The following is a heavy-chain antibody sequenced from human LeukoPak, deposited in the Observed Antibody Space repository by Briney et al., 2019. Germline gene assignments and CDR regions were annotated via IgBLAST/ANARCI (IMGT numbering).Heavy chain of an antibody. CDR2: ISSGGDYL. Sequence: GRSLRLSWAASGFIYSRDSMNWVRQAPGKGLEWLSTISSGGDYLYHAESVTGRFTIYRENARNSLYLRMNRLRAEDTSVYYCARDLSSGMPCGFDYWGQGILVTVSS. CDR3: ARDLSSGMPCGFDY. V-gene: IGHV3-21*01. CDR1: GFIYSRDS. J-gene: IGHJ4*02. D-gene: IGHD2-2*01.